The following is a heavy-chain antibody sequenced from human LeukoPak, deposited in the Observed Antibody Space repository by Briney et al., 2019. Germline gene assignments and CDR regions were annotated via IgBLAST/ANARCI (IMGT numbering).Heavy chain of an antibody. D-gene: IGHD2-15*01. CDR2: ISSSGSTI. V-gene: IGHV3-48*03. CDR1: GFTFSSYE. J-gene: IGHJ4*02. CDR3: ASLKWGSGPDY. Sequence: GGSLRLSCAASGFTFSSYEMNWVRQAPGKGLEWVSYISSSGSTIYYADSAKGRFTISRDNAKNSLYLQMNSLRAEDTAVYYCASLKWGSGPDYWGQGTLVTVSS.